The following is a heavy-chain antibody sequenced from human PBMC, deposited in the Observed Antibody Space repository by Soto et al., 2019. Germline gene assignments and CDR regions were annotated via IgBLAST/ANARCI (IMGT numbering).Heavy chain of an antibody. J-gene: IGHJ4*02. V-gene: IGHV4-61*01. Sequence: SETLSLTCTVSGVSVSSGSFYWAWIRQPPGKGLEWIGFGSYSGTTNYKPSLKSRVTISVDASRSQISLKVSSLTAADTAVYYCARGATVTQFDYWGRGTLVTVSS. CDR1: GVSVSSGSFY. D-gene: IGHD4-17*01. CDR3: ARGATVTQFDY. CDR2: GSYSGTT.